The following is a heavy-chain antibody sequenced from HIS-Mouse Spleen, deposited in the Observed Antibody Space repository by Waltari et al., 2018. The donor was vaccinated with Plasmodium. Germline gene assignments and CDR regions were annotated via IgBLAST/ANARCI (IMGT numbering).Heavy chain of an antibody. Sequence: EVQLVESGGGSVQPGGSLRLSCAASGFTFRSYWMSWVRQAPGKGLEWVANIKQDGSEKYYVDAVKGRFTISRDNAKNSLYLQMNSLRAEDTAVYYCASSWYWYFDLWGRGTLVTVSS. CDR1: GFTFRSYW. J-gene: IGHJ2*01. V-gene: IGHV3-7*01. CDR3: ASSWYWYFDL. D-gene: IGHD6-13*01. CDR2: IKQDGSEK.